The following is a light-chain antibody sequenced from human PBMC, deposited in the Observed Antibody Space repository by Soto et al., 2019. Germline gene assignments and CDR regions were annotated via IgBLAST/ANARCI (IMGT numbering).Light chain of an antibody. CDR3: MQTLQGVT. CDR2: LGS. Sequence: DMVMTQSPLSLPVTPREPASISCRASQSLVHSNGNNYLDWYVQKPGQSPQLLIYLGSNRASGVPDRFSGSGTGTDFTLKVSRVETEDVGTYYCMQTLQGVTLGQRTRLEIK. CDR1: QSLVHSNGNNY. J-gene: IGKJ5*01. V-gene: IGKV2-28*01.